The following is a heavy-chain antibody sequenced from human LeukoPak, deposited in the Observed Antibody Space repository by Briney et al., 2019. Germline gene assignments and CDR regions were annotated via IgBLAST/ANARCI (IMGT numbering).Heavy chain of an antibody. CDR3: AKAVAIVPTATPFDY. J-gene: IGHJ4*02. V-gene: IGHV3-23*01. D-gene: IGHD2-2*01. CDR2: ISGRGANT. CDR1: GFTFSSYS. Sequence: PGGSLRLTCAASGFTFSSYSMNWVRQAPGKGLEWVSAISGRGANTYYADSVKGRFTISRDNSKNTLYMQMNSLRAEDTAVYYCAKAVAIVPTATPFDYWGQGTLVTVSS.